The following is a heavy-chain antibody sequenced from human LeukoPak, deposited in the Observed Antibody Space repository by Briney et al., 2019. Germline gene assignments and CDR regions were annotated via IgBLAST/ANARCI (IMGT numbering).Heavy chain of an antibody. Sequence: PSETLSLTCAVYGGPFSGYYWSWIRQPPGKGLEWIGEINHSGSTNYNPSLKSRVTISVDTSKNQFSLKLSSVTAADTAVYYCARGRYSNTQFDYWGQGTLVTVSS. J-gene: IGHJ4*02. CDR2: INHSGST. CDR1: GGPFSGYY. V-gene: IGHV4-34*01. D-gene: IGHD4-11*01. CDR3: ARGRYSNTQFDY.